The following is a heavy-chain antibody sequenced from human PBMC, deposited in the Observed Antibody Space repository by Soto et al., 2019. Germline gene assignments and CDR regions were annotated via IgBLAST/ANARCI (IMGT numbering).Heavy chain of an antibody. D-gene: IGHD2-15*01. CDR2: IRSKANSYAT. V-gene: IGHV3-73*01. Sequence: GGSLRLSCAASGFTFSGSAMHWVRQASGKWLEWVGRIRSKANSYATAYAASVKGRFTISRDDSKNTAYLQMNSLKTEDTAVYYCTSRYCSGGSCRDYWGQGXLVTVYS. CDR3: TSRYCSGGSCRDY. CDR1: GFTFSGSA. J-gene: IGHJ4*02.